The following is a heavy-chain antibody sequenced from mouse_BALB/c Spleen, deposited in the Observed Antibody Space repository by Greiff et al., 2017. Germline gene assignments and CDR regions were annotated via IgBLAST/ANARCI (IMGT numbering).Heavy chain of an antibody. V-gene: IGHV1S34*01. Sequence: LVKTGASVKISCKASGYSFTGYYMHWVKQSHGKSLEWIGYISCYNGATSYNQKFKGKATFTVDTASSTAYMQFNSLTSEDSAVYYCAREGLGRRPFDYWGQGTTLTVSS. CDR1: GYSFTGYY. CDR3: AREGLGRRPFDY. D-gene: IGHD4-1*01. CDR2: ISCYNGAT. J-gene: IGHJ2*01.